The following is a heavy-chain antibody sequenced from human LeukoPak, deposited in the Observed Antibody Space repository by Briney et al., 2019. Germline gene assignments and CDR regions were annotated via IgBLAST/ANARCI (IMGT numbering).Heavy chain of an antibody. D-gene: IGHD3-9*01. CDR2: IYSGGST. CDR1: GFTVSSNY. V-gene: IGHV3-66*01. CDR3: AKEGGVRYFDPFDY. Sequence: PGGSLRLSCAASGFTVSSNYMSWVRQAPGKGLEWVSIIYSGGSTYYSDSVKGRFTISRDKSKNTLYLQMNSLRAEDTAVYYCAKEGGVRYFDPFDYWGQGTLVTVSS. J-gene: IGHJ4*02.